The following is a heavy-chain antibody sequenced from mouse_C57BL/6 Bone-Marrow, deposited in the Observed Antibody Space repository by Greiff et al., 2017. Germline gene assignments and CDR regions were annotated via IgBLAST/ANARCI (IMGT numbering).Heavy chain of an antibody. V-gene: IGHV14-4*01. Sequence: VQLKQSGAELVRPGASVKLSCTASGFNIKDDYMHWVKQRPEQGLEWIGWIDPENGDTEYASKFQGKATITADTSSNTAYLQLSSLTSEDTAVYYCTYSGYRYYYAMDYWGQGTSVTVSS. CDR2: IDPENGDT. D-gene: IGHD2-2*01. CDR3: TYSGYRYYYAMDY. J-gene: IGHJ4*01. CDR1: GFNIKDDY.